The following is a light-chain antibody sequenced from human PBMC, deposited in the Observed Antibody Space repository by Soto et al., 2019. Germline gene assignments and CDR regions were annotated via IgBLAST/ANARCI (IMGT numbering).Light chain of an antibody. CDR3: EHYGSSGA. J-gene: IGKJ1*01. CDR1: QSVSKKY. CDR2: GPY. Sequence: IVFTQSPGTLSLSPGERANLSYRARQSVSKKYLAWHQQTPCQAPRLLLYGPYNWATGIPDRFSGSGSGTDFTLNITRREPQDFAVYYCEHYGSSGAFGRGT. V-gene: IGKV3-20*01.